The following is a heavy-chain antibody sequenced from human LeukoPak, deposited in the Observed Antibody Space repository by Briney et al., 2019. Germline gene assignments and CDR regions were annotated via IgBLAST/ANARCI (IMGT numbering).Heavy chain of an antibody. CDR3: ARQGSGSYYNIDY. Sequence: PSETLSLTCTVSGGSISNYYWSWIRQPAGKGLEWIGRIYTSGGINYNPSLKSRVTISVDTPKNQFSLKLSCVAAAVLAVYYCARQGSGSYYNIDYWGQGTLVTVSS. CDR1: GGSISNYY. V-gene: IGHV4-4*07. CDR2: IYTSGGI. J-gene: IGHJ4*02. D-gene: IGHD3-10*01.